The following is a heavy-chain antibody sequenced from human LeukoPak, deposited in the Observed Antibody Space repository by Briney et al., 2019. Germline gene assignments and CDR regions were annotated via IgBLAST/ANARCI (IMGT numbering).Heavy chain of an antibody. V-gene: IGHV1-2*02. Sequence: ASVNVSCKASVYFFRDYYMHWVRQAPGQGLEWMGFINPSSGDSNYAQKFQGRVTMTSDTSISTAYLELNRLRTDDTAIYFCARDVHDYGGNSGFDYWGQGSLVIVSS. CDR3: ARDVHDYGGNSGFDY. J-gene: IGHJ4*01. CDR1: VYFFRDYY. CDR2: INPSSGDS. D-gene: IGHD4-23*01.